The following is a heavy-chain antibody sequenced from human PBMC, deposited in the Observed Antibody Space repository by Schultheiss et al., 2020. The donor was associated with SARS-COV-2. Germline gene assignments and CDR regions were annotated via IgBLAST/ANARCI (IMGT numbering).Heavy chain of an antibody. CDR2: IYYSGST. Sequence: SQTLSLTCTVSGGSISSYYWSWIRQPAGKGLEWIGYIYYSGSTNYNPSLKSRVTISVDTSKNQFSLKLSSVTAADTAVYYCAKDSSYDYSSNWFDPWGQGTLVTVSS. J-gene: IGHJ5*02. CDR3: AKDSSYDYSSNWFDP. V-gene: IGHV4-59*01. CDR1: GGSISSYY. D-gene: IGHD4-11*01.